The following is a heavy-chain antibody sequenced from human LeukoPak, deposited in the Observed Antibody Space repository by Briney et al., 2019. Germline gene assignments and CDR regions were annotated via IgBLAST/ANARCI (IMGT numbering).Heavy chain of an antibody. D-gene: IGHD3-22*01. CDR2: AYHDEWPGNSK. Sequence: GGSLRLSCAASGFTFSSYAMSWVRQAPGKGLEWVAVAYHDEWPGNSKYYVDSVKGRFTVSRDNSKNTLYLQMSSLRAEDTAVYYCATGSGYYYDHWGQGTLVTVSS. J-gene: IGHJ4*02. V-gene: IGHV3-23*03. CDR3: ATGSGYYYDH. CDR1: GFTFSSYA.